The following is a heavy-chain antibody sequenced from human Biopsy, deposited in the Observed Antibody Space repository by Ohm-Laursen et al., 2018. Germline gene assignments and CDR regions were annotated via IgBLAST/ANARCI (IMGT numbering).Heavy chain of an antibody. D-gene: IGHD2-15*01. Sequence: SLRLSCAAFGFTFSSYYMHWVRQAPGKGLVWVSRFNSDGSSTSYADSVKGRFTISRDNAKNSLYLHMSSLRADDTAVYYCARLQGMQLQKNYFDYWGLGTPVTVSS. V-gene: IGHV3-74*01. J-gene: IGHJ4*02. CDR2: FNSDGSST. CDR1: GFTFSSYY. CDR3: ARLQGMQLQKNYFDY.